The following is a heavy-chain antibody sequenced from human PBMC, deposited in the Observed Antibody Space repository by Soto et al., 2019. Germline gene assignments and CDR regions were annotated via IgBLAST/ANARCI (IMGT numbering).Heavy chain of an antibody. CDR1: GFTFSDYY. Sequence: GGSLRLSCAASGFTFSDYYMSWIRQAPGKGLEWVSYISSSGSTIYYADSVKGRFTISRDNAKNSLYLQMNSLKTEDTAMYYCAKDPKCCTIGSHFLDNWFDPWGPGTLVTVST. D-gene: IGHD2-8*01. CDR3: AKDPKCCTIGSHFLDNWFDP. CDR2: ISSSGSTI. J-gene: IGHJ5*02. V-gene: IGHV3-11*01.